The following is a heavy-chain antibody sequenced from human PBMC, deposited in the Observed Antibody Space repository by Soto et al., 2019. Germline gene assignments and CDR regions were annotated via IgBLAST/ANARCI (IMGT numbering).Heavy chain of an antibody. Sequence: PGGSLRLSCAASGFTFSSYWMRWVRQAPGKGLVWVSRINSDGSSTSYADSVKGRFTISRDNAKNTLYLQMNSLRAEDTAVYYCARDRDSSSSLQYYYYYYGMDVWGQGTTVTVSS. CDR3: ARDRDSSSSLQYYYYYYGMDV. CDR1: GFTFSSYW. V-gene: IGHV3-74*01. CDR2: INSDGSST. J-gene: IGHJ6*02. D-gene: IGHD6-6*01.